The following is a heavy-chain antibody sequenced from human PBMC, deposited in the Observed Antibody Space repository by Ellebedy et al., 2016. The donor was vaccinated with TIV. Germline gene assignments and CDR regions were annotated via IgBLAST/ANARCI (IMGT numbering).Heavy chain of an antibody. V-gene: IGHV4-34*01. CDR3: ARASYSYGIAPIN. D-gene: IGHD5-18*01. CDR1: GGSFSGYY. J-gene: IGHJ4*02. CDR2: INHSGST. Sequence: MPSETLSLTCAVYGGSFSGYYWSWIRQPPGKGLEWIGEINHSGSTNYNPSLKSRVTISVDTSKNQFSLKLSSVTAADTAVYYCARASYSYGIAPINWGQGTLVTVSS.